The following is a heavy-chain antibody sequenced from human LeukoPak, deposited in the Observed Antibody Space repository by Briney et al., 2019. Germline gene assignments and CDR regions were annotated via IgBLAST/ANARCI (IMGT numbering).Heavy chain of an antibody. J-gene: IGHJ3*02. CDR3: AGTNTYYYDSSGYYGLRLGAFDI. D-gene: IGHD3-22*01. V-gene: IGHV4-4*07. Sequence: ASETLSLTCTVSGGSISSYYWSWIRQPAGKGLEWIGRIYTSGSTNYNSSLKSRVTMSVDTSKNQFSLKLSSVTAADTAVYYCAGTNTYYYDSSGYYGLRLGAFDIWGQGTMVTVSS. CDR2: IYTSGST. CDR1: GGSISSYY.